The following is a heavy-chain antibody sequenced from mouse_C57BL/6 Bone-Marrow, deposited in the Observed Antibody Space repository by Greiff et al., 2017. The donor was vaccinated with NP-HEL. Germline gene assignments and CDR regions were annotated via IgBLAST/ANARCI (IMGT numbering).Heavy chain of an antibody. CDR1: GFNIKDDY. D-gene: IGHD1-1*01. CDR2: IDPENGDT. CDR3: ITTVGDTRDRDY. V-gene: IGHV14-4*01. Sequence: VQLQQSGAELVRPGASVKLSCTASGFNIKDDYMHWVKQRPEQGLEWIGWIDPENGDTEYASKFQGKATITADTSSNTAYLQLSSLTSEDTAVYYCITTVGDTRDRDYWGKGTSVTVAA. J-gene: IGHJ4*01.